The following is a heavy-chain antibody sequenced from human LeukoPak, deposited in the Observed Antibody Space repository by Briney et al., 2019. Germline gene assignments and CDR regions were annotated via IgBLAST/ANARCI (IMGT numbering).Heavy chain of an antibody. Sequence: GGSLRLSCAASGFTFSTYAMSWVRQAPGKGLEWVSAISGSGGSTHYADSVKGRFTVSRDNSKNTLYLQMNSLRAEDTAVYYCAKEGPPPTAFDYWGQGTLATASS. J-gene: IGHJ4*02. CDR3: AKEGPPPTAFDY. CDR2: ISGSGGST. V-gene: IGHV3-23*01. CDR1: GFTFSTYA.